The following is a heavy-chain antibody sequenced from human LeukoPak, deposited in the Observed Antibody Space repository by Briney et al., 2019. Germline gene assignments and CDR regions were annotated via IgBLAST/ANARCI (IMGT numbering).Heavy chain of an antibody. D-gene: IGHD3-9*01. CDR1: GGSISSGGYY. J-gene: IGHJ6*02. V-gene: IGHV4-31*03. CDR3: ARDTTPFTIGMVVYYCYYGMDV. Sequence: PSETLSLTCTVSGGSISSGGYYWSWIRQHPGKGLEWNVYIYYSGSTYYNPSLKSRVTIAVDTSKNQFSLKLSSVTAADTAVYYCARDTTPFTIGMVVYYCYYGMDVWGQGTTVTVSS. CDR2: IYYSGST.